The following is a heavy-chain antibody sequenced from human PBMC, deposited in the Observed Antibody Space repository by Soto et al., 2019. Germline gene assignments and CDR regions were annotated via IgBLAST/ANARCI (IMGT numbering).Heavy chain of an antibody. Sequence: QVQLQESGPGLVKPSETLSLTCTVSGDSISSYYWSWIRQPPGKRLEWIGYIFYTGSTYYNPSLRSRVTISVDTSKSQFSLNLPSMTAADTAVYYCATGLPYSSGWGGFDYWGQGTLVTVSS. J-gene: IGHJ4*02. CDR2: IFYTGST. D-gene: IGHD6-19*01. CDR3: ATGLPYSSGWGGFDY. V-gene: IGHV4-59*01. CDR1: GDSISSYY.